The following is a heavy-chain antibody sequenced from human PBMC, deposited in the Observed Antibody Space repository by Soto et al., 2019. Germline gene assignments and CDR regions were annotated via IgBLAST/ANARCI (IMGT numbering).Heavy chain of an antibody. Sequence: QVQLVQSGAEVKKPGASVKVSCKASGYTFTSYDINWVRQATGQGLEWMGWMNPNSGNTGYAQKFQGRVTMTRNTSIRTAYMELSSLRSEDTAVYYCARGRRSPGIAVAGHPDYWGQGTLVTVSS. J-gene: IGHJ4*02. CDR2: MNPNSGNT. CDR1: GYTFTSYD. CDR3: ARGRRSPGIAVAGHPDY. V-gene: IGHV1-8*01. D-gene: IGHD6-19*01.